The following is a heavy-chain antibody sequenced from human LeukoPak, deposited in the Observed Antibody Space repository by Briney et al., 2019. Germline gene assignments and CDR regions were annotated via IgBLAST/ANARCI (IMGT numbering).Heavy chain of an antibody. D-gene: IGHD3-10*01. Sequence: GESLKISCKGSGYSFTSCWISWVRQMPGKGLEWMGRIDPSDSYTNYSPSFQGHVTISADKSISTAYLQWSSLKASDTAMYYCAYYGSGSYRAPFDPWGQGTLVTVSS. CDR1: GYSFTSCW. CDR3: AYYGSGSYRAPFDP. CDR2: IDPSDSYT. V-gene: IGHV5-10-1*01. J-gene: IGHJ5*02.